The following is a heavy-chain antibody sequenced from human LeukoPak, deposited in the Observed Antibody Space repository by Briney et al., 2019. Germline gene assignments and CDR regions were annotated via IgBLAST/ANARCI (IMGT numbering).Heavy chain of an antibody. CDR1: GGSISSYY. CDR2: IYYSGST. D-gene: IGHD3-3*01. CDR3: AREGALRFLEWSTNWFDP. J-gene: IGHJ5*02. V-gene: IGHV4-59*01. Sequence: PSETLSLTCTVSGGSISSYYWSWIRQPPGKGPEWIGYIYYSGSTNYNPSLKSRVTISVDTSKNQFSLKLSSVTAADTAVYYCAREGALRFLEWSTNWFDPWGQGTLVTVSS.